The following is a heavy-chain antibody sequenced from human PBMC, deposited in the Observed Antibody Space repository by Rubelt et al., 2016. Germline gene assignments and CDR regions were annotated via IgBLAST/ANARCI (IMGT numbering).Heavy chain of an antibody. CDR1: GGSISSSSYY. J-gene: IGHJ4*02. CDR2: IYYSGST. CDR3: ARSYEPRDWNYVH. D-gene: IGHD1-7*01. V-gene: IGHV4-39*07. Sequence: QVQLQESGPGLVKPSDTLSLTCTVSGGSISSSSYYWGWIRQPPGRGLEWIGSIYYSGSTYYNPPLKSRVTISVDTSKNQVSLKLTSVTAADTAVYYCARSYEPRDWNYVHWGQGKLVTVSS.